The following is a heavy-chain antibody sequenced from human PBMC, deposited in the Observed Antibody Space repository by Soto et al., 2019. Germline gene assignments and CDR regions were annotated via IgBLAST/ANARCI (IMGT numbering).Heavy chain of an antibody. CDR3: ARDMGYYDSGGYYYAFAI. CDR1: GGTFSSYA. D-gene: IGHD3-22*01. CDR2: IIPIFGTA. V-gene: IGHV1-69*01. Sequence: QVQLVQSGAEVKKPGSSVKVSCKASGGTFSSYAISWVRQAPGQGLEWMGGIIPIFGTANYAQKFQGRATIPADESTSTAYMELSSLRSEDTAVYYCARDMGYYDSGGYYYAFAIWGQETMVAVSS. J-gene: IGHJ3*02.